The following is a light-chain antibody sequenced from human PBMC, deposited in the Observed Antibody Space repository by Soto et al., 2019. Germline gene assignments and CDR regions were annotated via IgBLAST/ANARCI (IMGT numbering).Light chain of an antibody. Sequence: QSVLTQPPSVSGAPGQRVTISCTGSSSNIGAGYDVHWYQQLPGTAPKLLIYGNSNRPSGVPDRFSGSNSGTSASLAITGLQAEDEADYYFQSDDSSLRVYVFRTGTKLTVL. CDR1: SSNIGAGYD. J-gene: IGLJ1*01. V-gene: IGLV1-40*01. CDR3: QSDDSSLRVYV. CDR2: GNS.